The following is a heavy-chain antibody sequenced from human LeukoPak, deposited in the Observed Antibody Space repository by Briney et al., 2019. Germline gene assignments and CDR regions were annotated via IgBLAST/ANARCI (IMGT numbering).Heavy chain of an antibody. D-gene: IGHD4-17*01. CDR3: ARAQGYGDCDY. J-gene: IGHJ4*02. CDR1: GYTFSDYY. V-gene: IGHV1-46*01. Sequence: GASVEVSCKSSGYTFSDYYIHWVRQAPGQGLEWMGIINPSGGNTKYAEKFQARVTMTRDTSTSTVYMDLSSLRSEDTAVYYCARAQGYGDCDYWGQGTLVTVSS. CDR2: INPSGGNT.